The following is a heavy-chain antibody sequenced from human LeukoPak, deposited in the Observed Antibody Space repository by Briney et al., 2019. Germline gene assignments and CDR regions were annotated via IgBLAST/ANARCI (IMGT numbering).Heavy chain of an antibody. D-gene: IGHD5-18*01. V-gene: IGHV3-23*01. CDR2: ISGSGGGT. Sequence: PGGSLRLSCAASGFTFSSYAMSWVRQAPGKGLEWVSAISGSGGGTYYADSVKGRFTISRDNSKNTLYLQMNSLRAEDTAVYYCAKGQSRYSYGYYFDYWGQGTLVTVSS. CDR1: GFTFSSYA. J-gene: IGHJ4*02. CDR3: AKGQSRYSYGYYFDY.